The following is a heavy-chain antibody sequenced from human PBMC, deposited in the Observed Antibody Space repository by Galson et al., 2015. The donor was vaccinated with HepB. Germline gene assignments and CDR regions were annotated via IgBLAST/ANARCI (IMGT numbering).Heavy chain of an antibody. V-gene: IGHV1-2*06. D-gene: IGHD5-12*01. CDR2: INPNSGGT. J-gene: IGHJ4*02. CDR3: ARVYSGSSYYFDY. Sequence: SVKVSCKASGYIFTGYYIHWVRQAPGQGLEWMGRINPNSGGTNYAQKFQSRVTMTRDTSISTAYMELSRLRSDDTAVYYCARVYSGSSYYFDYWGQGALVTVSS. CDR1: GYIFTGYY.